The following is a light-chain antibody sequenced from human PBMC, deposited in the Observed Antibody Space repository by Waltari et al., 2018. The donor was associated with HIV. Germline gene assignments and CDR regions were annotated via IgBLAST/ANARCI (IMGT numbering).Light chain of an antibody. CDR1: QSISSY. V-gene: IGKV1-39*01. CDR2: AAS. J-gene: IGKJ3*01. CDR3: QQSYSTPFT. Sequence: DIQMTQSPSSLSASVGDSVTITCRASQSISSYLNWYQQKPGKAPKLLIYAASSLQSGCPSRFSGSGSGTDFTLTISSLQPEDFATYYCQQSYSTPFTFGPGTKVDIK.